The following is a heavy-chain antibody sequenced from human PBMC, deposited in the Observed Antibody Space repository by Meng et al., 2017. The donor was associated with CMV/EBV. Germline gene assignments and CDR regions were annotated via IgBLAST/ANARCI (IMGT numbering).Heavy chain of an antibody. Sequence: SGYTFPSSYLPWVRQAPGQGLEWMGIINPSGGSTSYAPKFQGRVTMTRDTSTSTVYMELSSLRSEDTAVYYCARAENYYGSGSYYDYWGQGTLVTVSS. CDR1: GYTFPSSY. D-gene: IGHD3-10*01. V-gene: IGHV1-46*01. CDR3: ARAENYYGSGSYYDY. J-gene: IGHJ4*02. CDR2: INPSGGST.